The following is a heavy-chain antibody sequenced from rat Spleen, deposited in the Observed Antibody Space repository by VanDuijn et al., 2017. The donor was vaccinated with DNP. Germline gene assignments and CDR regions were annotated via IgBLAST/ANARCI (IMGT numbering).Heavy chain of an antibody. D-gene: IGHD1-12*03. CDR1: GYSITSSY. V-gene: IGHV3-1*01. J-gene: IGHJ4*01. CDR3: ASYFYDGYFAMDA. Sequence: EVQLQESGPGLVKPSQSLSLTCSVTGYSITSSYRWNWIRKFPGNKMEWIGHIRYTGSTSYNPSLKSRVSISGDTSKNQFFLQLNSVTAEDTATYYCASYFYDGYFAMDAWGQGTSVTVSS. CDR2: IRYTGST.